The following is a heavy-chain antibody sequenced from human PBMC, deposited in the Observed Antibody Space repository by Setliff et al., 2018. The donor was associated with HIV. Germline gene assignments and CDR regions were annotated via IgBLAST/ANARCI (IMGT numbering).Heavy chain of an antibody. CDR2: IKQDGSEK. V-gene: IGHV3-7*05. J-gene: IGHJ4*02. Sequence: GGSLRLSCAASGFTFSTYWMSWVRQAPGKGLEWVANIKQDGSEKNYMDSVRGRFTISRDNSKNSLYLQMNSLRTEDTALYYCSKGHPDGDPYYFDYWGQGTLVTVSS. CDR1: GFTFSTYW. CDR3: SKGHPDGDPYYFDY. D-gene: IGHD2-21*02.